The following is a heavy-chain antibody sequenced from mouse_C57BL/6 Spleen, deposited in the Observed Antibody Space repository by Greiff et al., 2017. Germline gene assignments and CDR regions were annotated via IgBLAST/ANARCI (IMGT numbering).Heavy chain of an antibody. Sequence: VQLQQSGPELVKPGASVKISCKASGYTFTDYYMNWVKQSHGKSLEWIGDINPNNGGTSYNQKFKGKATLTVDKSSSTAYMELRSLTSEYSAVYYCAREGVYYGNQAWFAYWGQGTLVTVSA. D-gene: IGHD2-1*01. CDR1: GYTFTDYY. J-gene: IGHJ3*01. CDR2: INPNNGGT. CDR3: AREGVYYGNQAWFAY. V-gene: IGHV1-26*01.